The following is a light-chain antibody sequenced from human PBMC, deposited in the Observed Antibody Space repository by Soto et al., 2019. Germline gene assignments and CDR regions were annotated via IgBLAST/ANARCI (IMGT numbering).Light chain of an antibody. V-gene: IGKV2-30*01. CDR2: EVS. Sequence: DVVMTQSPLSLPVTLGQPASISCRSSQSLVYNDGNTYLNWFHQRPGQSPRRLIYEVSNRDSGVPDRFSGSGSGTDFTLKISSVEAEDVGVFYCMQGTHWPYTFGQGTKLEIK. CDR1: QSLVYNDGNTY. J-gene: IGKJ2*01. CDR3: MQGTHWPYT.